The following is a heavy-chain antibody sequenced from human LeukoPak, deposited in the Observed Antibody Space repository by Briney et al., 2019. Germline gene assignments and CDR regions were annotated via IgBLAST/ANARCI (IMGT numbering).Heavy chain of an antibody. Sequence: GASVKVSCKASGYTFTGYYMHWVRQAPGQGLEWMGWINPNSGGTNYAQKFQGRVSMTRDTSISTAYMELSRLRSDDTAVYYCARIVSSVYGMDVWGQGTTVTVSS. CDR3: ARIVSSVYGMDV. D-gene: IGHD5/OR15-5a*01. CDR1: GYTFTGYY. V-gene: IGHV1-2*02. CDR2: INPNSGGT. J-gene: IGHJ6*02.